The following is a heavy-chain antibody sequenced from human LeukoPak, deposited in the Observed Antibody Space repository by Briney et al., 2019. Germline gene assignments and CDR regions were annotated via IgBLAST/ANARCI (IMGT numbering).Heavy chain of an antibody. CDR1: GFTFKRYA. CDR2: ISGSGGST. V-gene: IGHV3-23*01. CDR3: AKDPTPHYYYYYMDV. Sequence: GGSLRLSCAASGFTFKRYAMSWVRQAPGKGLEWVSAISGSGGSTYYADSVKGRFTISRDNSKNTLYLQMNSLGAEDTAVYYCAKDPTPHYYYYYMDVWGKGTTVTISS. J-gene: IGHJ6*03.